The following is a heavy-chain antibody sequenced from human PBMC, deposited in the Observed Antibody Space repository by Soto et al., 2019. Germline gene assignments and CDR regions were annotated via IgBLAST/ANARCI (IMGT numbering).Heavy chain of an antibody. V-gene: IGHV4-34*01. CDR1: GGSFSGYY. CDR2: INHSGST. CDR3: ARGGRVVGATPLLDY. J-gene: IGHJ4*02. D-gene: IGHD1-26*01. Sequence: QVQLQQWGAGLLKPSETLSLTCAVYGGSFSGYYWSWNRQPPGKGLEWIGEINHSGSTNYNPSLKSRVTMSVDTSKNQFSLKLSSVTAADTAVYYCARGGRVVGATPLLDYWGQGGLVTVSS.